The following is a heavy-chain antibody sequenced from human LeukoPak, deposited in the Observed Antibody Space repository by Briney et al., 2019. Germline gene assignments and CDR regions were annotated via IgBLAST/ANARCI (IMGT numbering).Heavy chain of an antibody. D-gene: IGHD3-10*01. Sequence: GGSLRLSCAASGFTFSSYWMSWVRQAPGKGLEWVANIKQDGSEKYYVDSVKGRFTISRDNAKNSLYLQMNSLRAEDTAVYYCARDWRFGELFDYFDYWGQGTLVTVSS. V-gene: IGHV3-7*01. CDR3: ARDWRFGELFDYFDY. J-gene: IGHJ4*02. CDR1: GFTFSSYW. CDR2: IKQDGSEK.